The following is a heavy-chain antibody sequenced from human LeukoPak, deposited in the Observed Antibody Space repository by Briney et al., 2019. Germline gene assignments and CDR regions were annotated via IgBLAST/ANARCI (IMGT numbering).Heavy chain of an antibody. CDR1: GFTFSSYG. CDR3: AKVADVVVPAPVDY. V-gene: IGHV3-30*02. J-gene: IGHJ4*02. CDR2: IRYDGSNK. D-gene: IGHD2-2*01. Sequence: GGSLRLSCAASGFTFSSYGMHWVRQAPGKGLEWVAFIRYDGSNKYYADSGKGRFTMSRDNSKNTLYLQMYRRRAEDTAVYYCAKVADVVVPAPVDYWGQGKVVTVSA.